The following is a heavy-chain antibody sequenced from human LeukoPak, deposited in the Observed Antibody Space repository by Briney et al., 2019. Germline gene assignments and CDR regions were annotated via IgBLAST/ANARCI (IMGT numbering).Heavy chain of an antibody. Sequence: GGSLRLSCAASGFTFSSYEMTWVRQAPGKGLEWVSYISRSGSTIYYADSVKGRFTISRDNAKNSLYLQMNSLRAEDTALYYCASLGSYGMDVWGQGTTVTVSS. J-gene: IGHJ6*02. CDR1: GFTFSSYE. CDR3: ASLGSYGMDV. CDR2: ISRSGSTI. V-gene: IGHV3-48*03. D-gene: IGHD3-10*01.